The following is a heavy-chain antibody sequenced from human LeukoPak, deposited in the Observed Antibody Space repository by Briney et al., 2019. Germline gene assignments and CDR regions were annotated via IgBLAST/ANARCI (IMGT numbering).Heavy chain of an antibody. CDR3: ARHFRSVTPVYYYYMDV. D-gene: IGHD4-17*01. CDR1: GGSISSYY. J-gene: IGHJ6*03. Sequence: SETLSLTCTVSGGSISSYYWSWIRQPPGKGLEWIGYIYYSGSTNYNPSLKSRVTISVDTSKNQFSLKLSSVTAADTAVYYCARHFRSVTPVYYYYMDVWGKGTTVTVSS. CDR2: IYYSGST. V-gene: IGHV4-59*08.